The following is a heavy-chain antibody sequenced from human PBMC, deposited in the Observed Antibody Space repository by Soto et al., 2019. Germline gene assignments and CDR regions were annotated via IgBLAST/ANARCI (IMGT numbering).Heavy chain of an antibody. V-gene: IGHV1-18*01. CDR1: GYTFINYG. CDR3: ARWSAIVGGAEALDV. D-gene: IGHD1-26*01. J-gene: IGHJ3*01. CDR2: LSAYNGDT. Sequence: QVQLVQSGAEVKKPGASVRVSCKTSGYTFINYGITWVRQAPGQGLEWMGWLSAYNGDTSSSEKLQDRFTMTTDTSTNTVYLDLRRLTSEDTAVYYCARWSAIVGGAEALDVWGQGTMVIVSS.